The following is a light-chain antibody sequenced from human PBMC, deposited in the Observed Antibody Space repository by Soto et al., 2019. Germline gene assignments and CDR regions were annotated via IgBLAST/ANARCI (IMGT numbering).Light chain of an antibody. CDR3: LSYTSANTRV. Sequence: QSALTQPASVSASPGQSITISCTGTSSDVGGYKFVSWYQHHPGKAPKLMIYEVNNRPSGVSNLFSGSKSGNTASLTSSGLQPEDAADYYCLSYTSANTRVFGGGTKLTVL. CDR1: SSDVGGYKF. J-gene: IGLJ3*02. V-gene: IGLV2-14*01. CDR2: EVN.